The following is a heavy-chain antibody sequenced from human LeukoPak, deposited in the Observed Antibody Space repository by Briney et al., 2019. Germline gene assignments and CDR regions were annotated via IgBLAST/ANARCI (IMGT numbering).Heavy chain of an antibody. CDR2: INSDGSST. J-gene: IGHJ4*02. CDR3: VRGGEAGFDY. Sequence: GGSLRLSCAASGFTFSSYWMHWVRQAPGKGLVWVSRINSDGSSTSYADSVKGRFTISRENAKNSLYLQMNSLRAGDTAVYYCVRGGEAGFDYWGQGTLVTVSS. D-gene: IGHD3-10*01. CDR1: GFTFSSYW. V-gene: IGHV3-74*01.